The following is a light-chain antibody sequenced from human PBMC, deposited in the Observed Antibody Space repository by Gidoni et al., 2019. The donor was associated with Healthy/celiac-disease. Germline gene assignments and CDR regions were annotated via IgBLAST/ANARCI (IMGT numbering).Light chain of an antibody. CDR2: AAS. J-gene: IGKJ2*01. Sequence: DIQMTQSPSSLSASVGDRVTITCRASQSISSYLNWYQQKPGKAPKLLIYAASSLQGGVPSRFSGSGSGTDFTLTISSLQPEDFATYSCQQCYSTPFTFGQGTKLEIK. CDR1: QSISSY. CDR3: QQCYSTPFT. V-gene: IGKV1-39*01.